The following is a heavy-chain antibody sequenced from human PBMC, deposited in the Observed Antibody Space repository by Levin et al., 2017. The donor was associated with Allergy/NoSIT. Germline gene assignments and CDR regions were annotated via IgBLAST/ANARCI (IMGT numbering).Heavy chain of an antibody. Sequence: ASGPTLVKPTQTLTLTCTFSGFSLSTRGMCVSWIRQPPGKALEWLALIDWADDKYYSTSLKTRLTISKDTSKNQVVLTITNVDPVDTATYYGARTSYGDRFYYYGMDVWGQGTTVTVSS. CDR3: ARTSYGDRFYYYGMDV. CDR1: GFSLSTRGMC. J-gene: IGHJ6*02. V-gene: IGHV2-70*01. D-gene: IGHD4-17*01. CDR2: IDWADDK.